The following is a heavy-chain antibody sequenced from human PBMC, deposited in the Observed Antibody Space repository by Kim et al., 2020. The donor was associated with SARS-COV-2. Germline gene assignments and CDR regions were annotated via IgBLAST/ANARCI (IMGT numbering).Heavy chain of an antibody. CDR1: GGSISSSNW. J-gene: IGHJ6*02. V-gene: IGHV4-4*02. CDR2: IYHSGST. D-gene: IGHD3-22*01. CDR3: ARAPFKGDSSGYYALGDYGMDV. Sequence: SETLSLTCAVSGGSISSSNWWSWVRQPPGKGLEWIGEIYHSGSTNYNPSLKSRVTISVDKSKNQFSLKLSSVTAADTAVYYCARAPFKGDSSGYYALGDYGMDVWGQGTTVTVSS.